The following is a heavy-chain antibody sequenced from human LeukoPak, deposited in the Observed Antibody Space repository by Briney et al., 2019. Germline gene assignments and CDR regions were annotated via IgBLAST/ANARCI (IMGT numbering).Heavy chain of an antibody. J-gene: IGHJ3*02. CDR2: INHSGST. CDR3: ADSWYYLGAFDI. D-gene: IGHD6-13*01. CDR1: GGSFSGYY. V-gene: IGHV4-34*01. Sequence: SETLSLTCAVYGGSFSGYYWSWIRQPPGKGLEWIGEINHSGSTNYNPSLKSRVIISVDTSKNQFSLKLSSVTAADTAVYYCADSWYYLGAFDIWGQGTMVTVSS.